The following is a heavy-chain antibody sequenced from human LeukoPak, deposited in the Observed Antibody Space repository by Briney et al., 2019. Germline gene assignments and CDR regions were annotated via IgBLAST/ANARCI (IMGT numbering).Heavy chain of an antibody. CDR3: ARQTGSGLFILP. V-gene: IGHV4-39*01. CDR1: GVSISSSNSY. CDR2: IYYSGNT. D-gene: IGHD3/OR15-3a*01. J-gene: IGHJ4*02. Sequence: SSETLSLTCTVSGVSISSSNSYWGWIRQPPGKGLEWIGSIYYSGNTYYNASLKSQVSISIDTSKNQFSLKLTSVTAADTSVYYCARQTGSGLFILPGGQGTLVTVSS.